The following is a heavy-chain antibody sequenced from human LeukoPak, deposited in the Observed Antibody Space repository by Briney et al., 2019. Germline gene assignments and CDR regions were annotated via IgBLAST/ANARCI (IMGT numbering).Heavy chain of an antibody. CDR2: IYYSGST. CDR1: GGSISSYY. J-gene: IGHJ3*02. V-gene: IGHV4-59*01. D-gene: IGHD3-16*02. CDR3: ARCRDDYVWGSYRQSAAFDI. Sequence: SETLSLTCTVSGGSISSYYWSWIRQPPGKGLEWIGYIYYSGSTNYNPSLKSRVTISVDTSKNQFSLKLSSVTAADTAVYYCARCRDDYVWGSYRQSAAFDIWGQGTMVTVSS.